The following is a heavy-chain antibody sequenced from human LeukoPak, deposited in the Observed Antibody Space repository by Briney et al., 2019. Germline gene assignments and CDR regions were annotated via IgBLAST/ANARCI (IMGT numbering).Heavy chain of an antibody. CDR1: GYTLSNYY. V-gene: IGHV1-46*01. CDR3: GRDLNRSGYTREGRFDP. J-gene: IGHJ5*02. Sequence: ASVKVSCKASGYTLSNYYMHWVRQAPGQGLEWMGIINPSGGYTTYAQKFQGRVTMTRDMTTSTVYMELSSLRSEDTAVYYCGRDLNRSGYTREGRFDPWGQGTLGTVSS. D-gene: IGHD3-22*01. CDR2: INPSGGYT.